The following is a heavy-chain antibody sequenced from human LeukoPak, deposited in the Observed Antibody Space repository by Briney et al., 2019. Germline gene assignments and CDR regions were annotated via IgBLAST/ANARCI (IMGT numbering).Heavy chain of an antibody. V-gene: IGHV4-4*07. J-gene: IGHJ5*02. CDR2: IYTSGST. Sequence: SETLSLTCTVSGASISTYYWSWIRQPAGKGLEWIGRIYTSGSTNYNPSLKSRVTMSVDTSKNQFSLKLSSVTAADTAVYYCAREVPPFVVYSSSWYGWFDPWGQGTLVTVSS. CDR3: AREVPPFVVYSSSWYGWFDP. D-gene: IGHD6-13*01. CDR1: GASISTYY.